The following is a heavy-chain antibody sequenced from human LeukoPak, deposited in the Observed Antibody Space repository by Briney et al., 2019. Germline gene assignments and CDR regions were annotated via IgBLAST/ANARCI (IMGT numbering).Heavy chain of an antibody. CDR3: ARDEGHTVINEYFQH. CDR1: GVSFISYG. Sequence: GGSLRLSCAASGVSFISYGMSWVRQAPGKGLEWVASISSGSGYIFYGDSAKGRFTISRDNAKDSLFLQMNSLTVEDTAVYYCARDEGHTVINEYFQHWGQGTLVTVSS. J-gene: IGHJ1*01. CDR2: ISSGSGYI. D-gene: IGHD3-16*02. V-gene: IGHV3-21*01.